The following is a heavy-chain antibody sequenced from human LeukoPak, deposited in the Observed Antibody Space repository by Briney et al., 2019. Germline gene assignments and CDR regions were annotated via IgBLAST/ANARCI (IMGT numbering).Heavy chain of an antibody. D-gene: IGHD2-2*03. J-gene: IGHJ5*02. Sequence: SETLSLTCTVSGGSISSGDYYWSWIRQPPGKGLEWIGYIYYSGSTYYNPSLKSRVTISVDTSKNQFSLKLSSVTAADTAVYYCARGGYCSSTSCYEAWAWGQGTLVTVSS. V-gene: IGHV4-30-4*01. CDR2: IYYSGST. CDR1: GGSISSGDYY. CDR3: ARGGYCSSTSCYEAWA.